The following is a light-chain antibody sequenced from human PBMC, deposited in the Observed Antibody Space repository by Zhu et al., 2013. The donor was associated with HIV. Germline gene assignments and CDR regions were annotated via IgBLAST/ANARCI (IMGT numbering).Light chain of an antibody. Sequence: EIVLTQSPGTLSLSPGERATLSCRASQSITSNYLAWYQQNPGQAPRLLIYDASSRATGIPDRFSGSGSGTDFTLTISSLEPEDFAIYFCQKRGNWPPITFGQGTRIDFK. CDR1: QSITSNY. V-gene: IGKV3D-20*02. J-gene: IGKJ5*01. CDR3: QKRGNWPPIT. CDR2: DAS.